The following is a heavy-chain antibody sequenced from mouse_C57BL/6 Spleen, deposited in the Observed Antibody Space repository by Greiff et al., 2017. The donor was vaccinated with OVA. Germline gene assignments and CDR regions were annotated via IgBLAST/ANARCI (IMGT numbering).Heavy chain of an antibody. D-gene: IGHD2-5*01. Sequence: QVQLQQSGAELVKPGASVKISCKASGYAFSSYWMNWVKQRPGKGLEWIGQIYPGDGDTNYNGKFKGKATLTADKSSSTAYMQLSSLTSEDSAVYFCARWGYSKRTWAMDYWGQGTSVTVSS. CDR3: ARWGYSKRTWAMDY. CDR2: IYPGDGDT. CDR1: GYAFSSYW. V-gene: IGHV1-80*01. J-gene: IGHJ4*01.